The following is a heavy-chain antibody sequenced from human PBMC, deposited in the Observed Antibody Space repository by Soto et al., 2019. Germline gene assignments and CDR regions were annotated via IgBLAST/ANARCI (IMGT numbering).Heavy chain of an antibody. Sequence: QITLKESGPTLVKPTQTLTLTCTFSGFSLSTSGVSVGWIRQPPGKALEWLALIYWDDDKRYSPSLKSRLTITKDTSKNQVVLTMTNMNPVYTATYYCAHRLGAETGTPFDYWGQGPLVTVSS. V-gene: IGHV2-5*02. CDR3: AHRLGAETGTPFDY. D-gene: IGHD6-13*01. CDR2: IYWDDDK. CDR1: GFSLSTSGVS. J-gene: IGHJ4*02.